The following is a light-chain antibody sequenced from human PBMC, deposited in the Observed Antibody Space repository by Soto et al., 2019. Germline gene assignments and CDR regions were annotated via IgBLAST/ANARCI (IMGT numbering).Light chain of an antibody. V-gene: IGKV3D-20*02. CDR2: GAS. J-gene: IGKJ5*01. Sequence: EIVLTQSPGTLSLSPGEKATLSCRASQSVSSSYLAWYQQKPGQAPRLLIHGASSRATGIPDRFSGSGSGTDFTLTISSLEPEDFAVYYCQQRSNWPITFGQGTRLEIK. CDR3: QQRSNWPIT. CDR1: QSVSSSY.